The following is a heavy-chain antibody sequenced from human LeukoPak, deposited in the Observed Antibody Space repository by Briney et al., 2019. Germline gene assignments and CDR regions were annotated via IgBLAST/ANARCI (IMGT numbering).Heavy chain of an antibody. J-gene: IGHJ6*03. V-gene: IGHV4-4*07. CDR2: IYTSGST. Sequence: KASETLSLTCTVSGGSISGYYWSWIWQPAGKGLEWIGRIYTSGSTNYNPSLKSRVTISVDRSKNQFSLRLSSVTAADTAVYYCARGVYCSGDTCYYYYYYMDVWGKGTTVTVSS. D-gene: IGHD2-15*01. CDR3: ARGVYCSGDTCYYYYYYMDV. CDR1: GGSISGYY.